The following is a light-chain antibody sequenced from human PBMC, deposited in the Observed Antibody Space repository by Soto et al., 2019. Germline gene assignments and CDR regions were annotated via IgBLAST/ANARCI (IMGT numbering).Light chain of an antibody. CDR1: SSDVGGYNY. CDR2: AVT. J-gene: IGLJ1*01. Sequence: QSVLTQPASVSGSPGQSITISCTGTSSDVGGYNYVSWYQQHPGKAPKLMIYAVTDRPSGVSSRFSGSKSGNTASLTISGLQAEDEADYYCSSYTSSSTLVGTGDQGHRP. V-gene: IGLV2-14*01. CDR3: SSYTSSSTL.